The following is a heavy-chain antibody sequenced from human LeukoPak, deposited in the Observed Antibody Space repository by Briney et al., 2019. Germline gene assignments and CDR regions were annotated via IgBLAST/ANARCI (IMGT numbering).Heavy chain of an antibody. Sequence: ASVKVSCKASGGTFSSYAISWVRQAPGQGLEWMGRIIPMLGIANYAQKFQGRVTITADKSTSTAYMELSSLRSEDTAVYYCARDLAHYDILTGSGEDFDYWGQGTLVTVSS. D-gene: IGHD3-9*01. CDR2: IIPMLGIA. CDR3: ARDLAHYDILTGSGEDFDY. CDR1: GGTFSSYA. V-gene: IGHV1-69*04. J-gene: IGHJ4*02.